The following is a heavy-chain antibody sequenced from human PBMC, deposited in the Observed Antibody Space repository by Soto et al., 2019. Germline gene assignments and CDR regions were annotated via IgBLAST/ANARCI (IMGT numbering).Heavy chain of an antibody. Sequence: ASVKVSCKASGYTFTSYAMHWVRQAPGQRLEWMGWINAGNGNTKYSQKFQVRVTITRDTSASTAYMELSSLRSEDTAVYYCARSIVVVTALDYWGQGTLVTVSS. D-gene: IGHD2-21*02. CDR1: GYTFTSYA. CDR3: ARSIVVVTALDY. V-gene: IGHV1-3*01. J-gene: IGHJ4*02. CDR2: INAGNGNT.